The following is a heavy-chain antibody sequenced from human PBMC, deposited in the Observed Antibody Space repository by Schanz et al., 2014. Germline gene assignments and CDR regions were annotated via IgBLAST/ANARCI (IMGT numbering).Heavy chain of an antibody. Sequence: EVQLLESGGGLVQPGGSLRLSCAASGFTFTTHSMTWVRQAPGKGLEWVSGISGSGGSTYYADSVKGRFTISRDNSKTTLSLQMNSLRTEDTAVYYCASPSGYSDYGTYFDFWGQGTLXTVSS. CDR3: ASPSGYSDYGTYFDF. V-gene: IGHV3-23*01. CDR2: ISGSGGST. CDR1: GFTFTTHS. J-gene: IGHJ4*02. D-gene: IGHD5-12*01.